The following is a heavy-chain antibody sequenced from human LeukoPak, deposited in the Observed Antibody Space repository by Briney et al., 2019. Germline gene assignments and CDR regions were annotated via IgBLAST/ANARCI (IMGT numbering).Heavy chain of an antibody. J-gene: IGHJ4*02. V-gene: IGHV3-7*01. D-gene: IGHD6-13*01. Sequence: GGSLRLSCEASGFTFRDDWMTWVRQAPGEGLEWVANVKRDGTERFYVDSVKGRFTISRDNGKNSLYLQMNSLRVEDPAIYYCARAGGTSWADYWGEGTVVSVSS. CDR3: ARAGGTSWADY. CDR2: VKRDGTER. CDR1: GFTFRDDW.